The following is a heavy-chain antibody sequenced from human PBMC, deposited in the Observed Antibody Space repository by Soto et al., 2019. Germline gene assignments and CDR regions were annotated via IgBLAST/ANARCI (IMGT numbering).Heavy chain of an antibody. CDR2: ISSTTNYI. CDR1: WFTFTRYS. J-gene: IGHJ4*02. V-gene: IGHV3-21*06. Sequence: VGSLGLSCAASWFTFTRYSMNWVRQAPGKGLEWVSSISSTTNYIYYGDSMKGRFTISRDNAKNSLYLEMNSLRAEDTAVYYCARESEDLTSNFDYWGQGTLVTVS. CDR3: ARESEDLTSNFDY.